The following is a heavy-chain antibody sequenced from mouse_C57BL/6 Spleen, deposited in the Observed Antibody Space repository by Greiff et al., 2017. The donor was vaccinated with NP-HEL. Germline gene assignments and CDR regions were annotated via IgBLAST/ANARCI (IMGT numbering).Heavy chain of an antibody. CDR1: GFTFSSYG. V-gene: IGHV5-6*01. J-gene: IGHJ4*01. CDR2: ISSGGSYT. CDR3: ARLGGNYDYYAMDY. Sequence: EVKLMESGGDLVKPGGSLKLSCAASGFTFSSYGMSWVRQTPDKRLEWVATISSGGSYTYYPDSVKGRFTISRDNANNTLYLQMSSLTSEDTAMYYCARLGGNYDYYAMDYWGQGTSVTVSS. D-gene: IGHD2-1*01.